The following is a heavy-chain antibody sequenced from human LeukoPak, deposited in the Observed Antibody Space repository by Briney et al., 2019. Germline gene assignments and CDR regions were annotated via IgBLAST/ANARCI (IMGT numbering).Heavy chain of an antibody. Sequence: SQTLSLTCTVSGGSISSGDYYWSWIRQPPGKGLEWIGYIYYSGSTYYNPSLKSRVTISVDTSKNQFSLKLSSVTAADTAVYYCASNGYNYYYFDYWGQGTLVTVSS. V-gene: IGHV4-30-4*08. D-gene: IGHD5-24*01. CDR3: ASNGYNYYYFDY. J-gene: IGHJ4*02. CDR1: GGSISSGDYY. CDR2: IYYSGST.